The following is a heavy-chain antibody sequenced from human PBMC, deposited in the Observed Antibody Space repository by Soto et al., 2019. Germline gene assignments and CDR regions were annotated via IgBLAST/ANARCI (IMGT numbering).Heavy chain of an antibody. CDR2: INHSGST. CDR1: VGSFSVYY. CDR3: ASSIAARPAGSDY. D-gene: IGHD6-6*01. J-gene: IGHJ4*02. V-gene: IGHV4-34*01. Sequence: LSETLSLTCSVYVGSFSVYYWSWIRQPPGKGLEWIGEINHSGSTNYNPSLKSRVTISVDTSKNQFSLKLSSVTAADTAVYYCASSIAARPAGSDYWGQGTLVTVSS.